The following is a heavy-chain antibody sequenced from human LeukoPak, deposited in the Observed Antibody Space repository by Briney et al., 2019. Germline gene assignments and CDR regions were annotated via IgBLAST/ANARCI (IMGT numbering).Heavy chain of an antibody. V-gene: IGHV4-34*01. CDR2: INHSGST. CDR1: GGSFSGYY. CDR3: AREEMAKNFDY. Sequence: SETLSLTCAVYGGSFSGYYWSWIRQPPGKGLEWIGEINHSGSTNYNPSLKSRVTISVDTSKNQSSLKLSSVTAADTAVYYCAREEMAKNFDYWGQGTLVTVSS. D-gene: IGHD5-24*01. J-gene: IGHJ4*02.